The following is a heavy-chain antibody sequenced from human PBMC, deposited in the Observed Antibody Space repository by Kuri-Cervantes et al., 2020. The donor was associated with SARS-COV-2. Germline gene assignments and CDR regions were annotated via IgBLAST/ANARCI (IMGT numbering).Heavy chain of an antibody. Sequence: GESLKISCKASGYGFTGYYVHWVRQAPGQGLEWMGWTKPNSGGTNYAQKFQGRVTMTRDTSISTAYMELRRLRSDDTAMYYCARVESNSGWDMISGPPGWFDFWGQGTLVTVSS. CDR3: ARVESNSGWDMISGPPGWFDF. CDR2: TKPNSGGT. J-gene: IGHJ5*01. D-gene: IGHD6-19*01. CDR1: GYGFTGYY. V-gene: IGHV1-2*02.